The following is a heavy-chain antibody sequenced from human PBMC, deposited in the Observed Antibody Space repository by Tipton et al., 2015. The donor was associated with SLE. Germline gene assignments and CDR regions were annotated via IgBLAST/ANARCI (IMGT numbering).Heavy chain of an antibody. CDR1: GGSISSGSYY. CDR2: IYTSGST. J-gene: IGHJ4*02. Sequence: TLSLTCTVSGGSISSGSYYWSWIRQPAGKGLEWIGHIYTSGSTNYNPSLKSRVTISVDTSKNQFSLKLSSVTAADTAVYYCASSPIAARPGDYFDYWGQGTLVTVSS. D-gene: IGHD6-6*01. V-gene: IGHV4-61*09. CDR3: ASSPIAARPGDYFDY.